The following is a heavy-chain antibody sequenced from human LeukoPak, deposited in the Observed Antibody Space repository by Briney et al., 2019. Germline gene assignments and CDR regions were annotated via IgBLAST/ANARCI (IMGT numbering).Heavy chain of an antibody. D-gene: IGHD3-22*01. CDR3: STITYYYDNSGYPY. CDR1: GFTFSNAW. CDR2: IKSKSDGRTT. V-gene: IGHV3-15*01. Sequence: GGSLRLSCAASGFTFSNAWMSWVRQAPGKGLEWVGRIKSKSDGRTTDYAVPVKGRFTISRDDSKNTLYLQMNSLKTEDTAVYYCSTITYYYDNSGYPYWGQGTLVTVSS. J-gene: IGHJ4*02.